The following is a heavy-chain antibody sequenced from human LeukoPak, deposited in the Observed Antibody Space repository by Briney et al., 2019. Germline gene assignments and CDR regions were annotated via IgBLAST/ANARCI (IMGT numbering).Heavy chain of an antibody. CDR3: ATPLSSYYYDSSGYYLRV. V-gene: IGHV3-66*01. CDR2: IYSGGRT. Sequence: PGGSLRLSCAASGFTVSSNYMSWVRLAPGKGLEWVSVIYSGGRTDYADSVKGRFTISRDNSKNTLYLQMNRLRAEDTAVYYCATPLSSYYYDSSGYYLRVWGQGTLVTVSS. J-gene: IGHJ4*02. D-gene: IGHD3-22*01. CDR1: GFTVSSNY.